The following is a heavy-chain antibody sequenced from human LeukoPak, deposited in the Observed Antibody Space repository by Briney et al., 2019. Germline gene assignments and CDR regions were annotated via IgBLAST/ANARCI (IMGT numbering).Heavy chain of an antibody. D-gene: IGHD4-17*01. CDR3: AKDPTDYGDYDWYFDL. V-gene: IGHV3-23*01. J-gene: IGHJ2*01. CDR1: GFTFSSYA. Sequence: GGSLRLSCAASGFTFSSYAMSWVRQAPGKGLEWVSAISGSGGSTYYADSVKGRFTISRDNSKNTLYLQMNSLRAEVTAVYYCAKDPTDYGDYDWYFDLWGRGTLVTVSS. CDR2: ISGSGGST.